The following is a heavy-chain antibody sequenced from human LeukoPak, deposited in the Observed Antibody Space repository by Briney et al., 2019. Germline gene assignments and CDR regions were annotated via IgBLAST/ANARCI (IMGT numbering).Heavy chain of an antibody. CDR2: INHSGST. Sequence: SETLSLTCAVYGGSFSGYYWSWIRQPPGKGLEWIGEINHSGSTNYSPSLKSRVTISVDTSKNQFSLKLSSVTAADTAVYYCARLGRRGVILVGATWSGWFDPWGQGTLVTVSS. J-gene: IGHJ5*02. CDR3: ARLGRRGVILVGATWSGWFDP. D-gene: IGHD1-26*01. V-gene: IGHV4-34*01. CDR1: GGSFSGYY.